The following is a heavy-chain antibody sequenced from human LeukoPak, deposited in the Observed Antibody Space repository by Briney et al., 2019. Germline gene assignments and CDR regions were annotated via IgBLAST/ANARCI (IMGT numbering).Heavy chain of an antibody. Sequence: SETLPLTCTVSGGSFKGNVYYWGWVRRPPGKGLGWIGTIYYSGNTYYNPSLKSRVTISVDTSKNQFSLKLSSVTAADTAVYYCARGPHYGDGNYFFHMDVWGKGTTVTISS. J-gene: IGHJ6*03. D-gene: IGHD4-17*01. CDR2: IYYSGNT. CDR1: GGSFKGNVYY. CDR3: ARGPHYGDGNYFFHMDV. V-gene: IGHV4-39*07.